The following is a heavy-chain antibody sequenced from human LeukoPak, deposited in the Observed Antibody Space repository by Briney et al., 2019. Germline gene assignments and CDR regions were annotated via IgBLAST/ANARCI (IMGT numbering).Heavy chain of an antibody. CDR1: GGSISSGGYS. CDR2: IYHSGST. Sequence: SETLSLTCAVSGGSISSGGYSWSWIRQPPGKGLEWIGYIYHSGSTYYNPSLKSRVTISVDRSKNQFSLKLSSVTAADTAVYYCVRRGSGWYAWFDPWGQGTLDTVSS. D-gene: IGHD6-19*01. J-gene: IGHJ5*02. V-gene: IGHV4-30-2*01. CDR3: VRRGSGWYAWFDP.